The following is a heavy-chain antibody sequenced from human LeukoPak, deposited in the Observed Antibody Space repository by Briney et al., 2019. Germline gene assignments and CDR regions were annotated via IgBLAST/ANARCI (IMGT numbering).Heavy chain of an antibody. Sequence: GGSLRLSCAASGFTFSGSAMHWVRQASGKGLEWVGRIRRKGNDYATAYAASVKGRFTISRDDSKDTAYLQMDSLKTEDTAVYFCTRLGGSPPYFDYWGQGTLVTVSS. J-gene: IGHJ4*02. D-gene: IGHD3-16*01. V-gene: IGHV3-73*01. CDR1: GFTFSGSA. CDR2: IRRKGNDYAT. CDR3: TRLGGSPPYFDY.